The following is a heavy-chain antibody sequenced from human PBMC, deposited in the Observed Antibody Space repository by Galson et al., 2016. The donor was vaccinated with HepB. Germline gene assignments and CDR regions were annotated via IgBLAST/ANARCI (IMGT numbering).Heavy chain of an antibody. CDR1: GSTFSTYW. CDR2: IKPDGSDK. CDR3: AKDHITGWSFDS. V-gene: IGHV3-7*03. Sequence: SLRLSCAASGSTFSTYWMYWVRQAPGKGLEWVAAIKPDGSDKYYADSVKGRCTISRDNADNSLYLQINSLRSEDTAVYYCAKDHITGWSFDSWGQGTLVTVSS. D-gene: IGHD6-19*01. J-gene: IGHJ4*02.